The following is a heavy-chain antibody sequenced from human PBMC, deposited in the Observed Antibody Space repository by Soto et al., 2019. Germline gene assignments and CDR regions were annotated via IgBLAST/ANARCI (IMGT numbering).Heavy chain of an antibody. Sequence: VQLVQSGVEVKKPGASVKVSCKAYGYTFTSHGISWVRQAPGQGLEWMGWINTYNGNTNYAQKVQGRVTMTTETSTSTAYMELRSLRSDDTAVYYCARDLLYSTRSTVRFDIWGQGTMLTVSS. CDR2: INTYNGNT. J-gene: IGHJ3*02. CDR3: ARDLLYSTRSTVRFDI. CDR1: GYTFTSHG. V-gene: IGHV1-18*01. D-gene: IGHD6-13*01.